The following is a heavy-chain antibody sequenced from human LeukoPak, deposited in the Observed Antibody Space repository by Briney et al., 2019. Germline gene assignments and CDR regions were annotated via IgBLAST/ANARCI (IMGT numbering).Heavy chain of an antibody. J-gene: IGHJ3*02. CDR3: ARAVGYLDAFDI. Sequence: PSETLSLTCAVYGGSFSGYYWSWIRQPPGKGLGWIGEINHSGSTNHNPSLKSRVTISVDTSKNQFSLKLSSVTAADTAVYYCARAVGYLDAFDIWGQGTMVTVSS. CDR2: INHSGST. CDR1: GGSFSGYY. D-gene: IGHD2-15*01. V-gene: IGHV4-34*01.